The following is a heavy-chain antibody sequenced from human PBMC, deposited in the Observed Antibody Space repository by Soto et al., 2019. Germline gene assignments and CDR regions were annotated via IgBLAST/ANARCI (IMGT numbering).Heavy chain of an antibody. D-gene: IGHD3-10*01. CDR3: ARERDPYYYGSGSYYTPSSYFDY. CDR2: IYYSGST. Sequence: SETLSLTCTVSGGSISSYYWSWIRQPPGKGLEWIGYIYYSGSTNYNPSLKSRVTISVDTSKNQFSLKLSSVTAADTAVYYCARERDPYYYGSGSYYTPSSYFDYWDQGTLVTVSS. V-gene: IGHV4-59*01. CDR1: GGSISSYY. J-gene: IGHJ4*02.